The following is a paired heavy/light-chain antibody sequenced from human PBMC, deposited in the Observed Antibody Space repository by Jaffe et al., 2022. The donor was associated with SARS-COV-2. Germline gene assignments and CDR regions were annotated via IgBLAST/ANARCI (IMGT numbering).Heavy chain of an antibody. D-gene: IGHD5-12*01. Sequence: QVQLVQSGAEVKKPGASVKVSCKASGYTFTSYAMHWVRQAPGQRLEWMGWINAGNGNTKYSQKFQGRVTITRDTSASTAYMELSSLRSEDTAVYYCARGDGGEWLREGGYYYYGMDVWGQGTTVTVSS. V-gene: IGHV1-3*01. CDR1: GYTFTSYA. J-gene: IGHJ6*02. CDR2: INAGNGNT. CDR3: ARGDGGEWLREGGYYYYGMDV.
Light chain of an antibody. J-gene: IGLJ1*01. V-gene: IGLV3-25*03. CDR1: ALPKQY. CDR2: KDS. Sequence: SYELTQPPSVSVSPGQTARITCSGDALPKQYAYWYQQKPGQAPVLVIYKDSERPSGIPERFSGSSSGTTVTLTISGVQAEDEADYYCQSADSSGTSYVFGTGTKVTVL. CDR3: QSADSSGTSYV.